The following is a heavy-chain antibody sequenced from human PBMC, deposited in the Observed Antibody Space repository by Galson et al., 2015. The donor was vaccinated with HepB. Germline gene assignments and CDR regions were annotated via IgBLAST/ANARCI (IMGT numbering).Heavy chain of an antibody. V-gene: IGHV3-73*01. Sequence: SLRLSCAASGFTFSGSAMHWVRQASGKGLEWVGRIRSKANSYATAYAASVKGRFTISRDDSKNTAYLQMNTLRAEDTAVYYCASLFCDHIRCYAFDRWGQGTMVTVSS. CDR3: ASLFCDHIRCYAFDR. CDR2: IRSKANSYAT. D-gene: IGHD2-21*01. J-gene: IGHJ3*02. CDR1: GFTFSGSA.